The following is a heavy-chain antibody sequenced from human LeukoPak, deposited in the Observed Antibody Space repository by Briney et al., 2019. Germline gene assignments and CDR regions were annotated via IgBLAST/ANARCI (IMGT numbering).Heavy chain of an antibody. V-gene: IGHV3-11*01. D-gene: IGHD1-14*01. CDR3: ARDLHPGLTGHFDY. Sequence: GGSLRLSCAASGFTFSDYYMSWIRQAPGKGLEWVSYISSSGSTIYYADSVEGRFTISRDNSKNTVSLQMESLRAEDTAVYYCARDLHPGLTGHFDYWGQGTLVTVSS. J-gene: IGHJ4*02. CDR2: ISSSGSTI. CDR1: GFTFSDYY.